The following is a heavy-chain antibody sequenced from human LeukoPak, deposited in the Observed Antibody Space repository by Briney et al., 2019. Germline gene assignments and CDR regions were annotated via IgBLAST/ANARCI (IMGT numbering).Heavy chain of an antibody. Sequence: GESLKISCKGSGYSFTSYWIGWVRQMPGKGLEWMGIIYPGDSDTRYSPSFQGQVTISADKSISTAYLQWSSLKAPDTAMYYCARRVYYGSGPRYYFDYWGQGTLVTVSS. CDR1: GYSFTSYW. CDR3: ARRVYYGSGPRYYFDY. J-gene: IGHJ4*02. CDR2: IYPGDSDT. V-gene: IGHV5-51*01. D-gene: IGHD3-10*01.